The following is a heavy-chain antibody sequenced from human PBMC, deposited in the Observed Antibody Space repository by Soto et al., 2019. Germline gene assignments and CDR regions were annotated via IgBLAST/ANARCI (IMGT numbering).Heavy chain of an antibody. V-gene: IGHV3-64D*06. D-gene: IGHD6-13*01. CDR1: GFTFSSYA. CDR2: ISSNGGST. J-gene: IGHJ4*02. Sequence: PGGSLRLSCSASGFTFSSYAMHWARQAPGKGLEYVSAISSNGGSTYYADSVKGRFTISRDNSKNTLYLQMSSLRAEDTAVYYCVKTKPLVFDYWGQGTLVTVSS. CDR3: VKTKPLVFDY.